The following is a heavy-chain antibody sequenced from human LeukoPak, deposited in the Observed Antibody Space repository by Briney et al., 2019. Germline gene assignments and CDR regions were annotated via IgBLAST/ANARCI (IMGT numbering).Heavy chain of an antibody. J-gene: IGHJ4*02. Sequence: GASVRVSCTASGYTFTSYAMNWVRQAPGQGLEWMGWINPNSGGTNYAQKFQGWVTMTRDTSISTAYMELSRLRSDDTAVYYCARDGGSGSYFPDYWGQGILVTVSS. CDR2: INPNSGGT. CDR3: ARDGGSGSYFPDY. CDR1: GYTFTSYA. V-gene: IGHV1-2*04. D-gene: IGHD3-10*01.